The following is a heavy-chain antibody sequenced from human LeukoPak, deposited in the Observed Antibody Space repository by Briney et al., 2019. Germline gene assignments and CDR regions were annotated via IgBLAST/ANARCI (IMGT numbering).Heavy chain of an antibody. CDR1: GFSFNTYP. J-gene: IGHJ4*02. CDR2: ISNDGNNK. Sequence: GGSLRLSCAASGFSFNTYPMHWVRQAPGKGLEWVAVISNDGNNKYYADSVKDRFTISRDNSNNTLSLQMNGLRVEDTAVYYCARPDDSESFYRANHYWGRGTLVTVS. CDR3: ARPDDSESFYRANHY. V-gene: IGHV3-30*04. D-gene: IGHD3-10*01.